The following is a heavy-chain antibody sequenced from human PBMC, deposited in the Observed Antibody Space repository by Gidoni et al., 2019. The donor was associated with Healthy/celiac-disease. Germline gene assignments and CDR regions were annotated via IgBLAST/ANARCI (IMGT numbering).Heavy chain of an antibody. CDR1: GDTVTSYD. V-gene: IGHV1-8*01. J-gene: IGHJ4*02. CDR3: ARGRGTMQRRFLDY. Sequence: QVQLVQSGAEGKKPGASVKVSCKAAGDTVTSYDINWVRQATGQGLEWMGWMNPNSGNTGYAQQFQGRVTMTRNTSISTAYMELSSLRSEDTAVYYCARGRGTMQRRFLDYWGQGTLVTVSS. CDR2: MNPNSGNT. D-gene: IGHD2-2*01.